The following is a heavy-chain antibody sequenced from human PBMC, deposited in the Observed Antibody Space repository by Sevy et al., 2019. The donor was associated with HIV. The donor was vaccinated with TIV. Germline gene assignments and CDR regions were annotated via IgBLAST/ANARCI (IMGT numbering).Heavy chain of an antibody. CDR2: INPSGGST. D-gene: IGHD1-26*01. J-gene: IGHJ4*02. CDR3: ARELWELLQRPLSSPFDY. V-gene: IGHV1-46*01. Sequence: ASVKVSCKASGYTFTSYYMHWVRQAPGQGLEWTGIINPSGGSTSYAQKFQGRVTMTRDTSTSTVYMELSSLRSEDTAVYYCARELWELLQRPLSSPFDYWGQGTLVTVSS. CDR1: GYTFTSYY.